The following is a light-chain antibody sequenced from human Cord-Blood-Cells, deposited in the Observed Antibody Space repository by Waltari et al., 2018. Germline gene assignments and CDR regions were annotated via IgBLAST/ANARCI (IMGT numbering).Light chain of an antibody. V-gene: IGKV4-1*01. CDR3: QQYYSTPYT. CDR1: QGVLYSSNNKNY. Sequence: DIVMTQSPDSLSASLGERATINCKSSQGVLYSSNNKNYLAWYQQKPGQPPKLLIYWASTRESGVPDRFSGSGSGTDFTLTISSRQAEDVAVYYCQQYYSTPYTFGQGTKLEIK. J-gene: IGKJ2*01. CDR2: WAS.